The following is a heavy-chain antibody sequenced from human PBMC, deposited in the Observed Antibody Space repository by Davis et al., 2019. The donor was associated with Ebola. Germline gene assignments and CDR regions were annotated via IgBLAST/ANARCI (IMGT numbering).Heavy chain of an antibody. CDR3: ARRLYSSSWYSYYGMDV. J-gene: IGHJ6*04. CDR2: LYHGGGT. D-gene: IGHD6-13*01. CDR1: GGYISGYY. Sequence: MPSETLSLTCTVSGGYISGYYWSWIRQPPGKGLEWIGNLYHGGGTNYSPSLKSRLTISVDTSKNQFSLELSSVTAADTAVYYCARRLYSSSWYSYYGMDVWGKGTTVTVSS. V-gene: IGHV4-59*08.